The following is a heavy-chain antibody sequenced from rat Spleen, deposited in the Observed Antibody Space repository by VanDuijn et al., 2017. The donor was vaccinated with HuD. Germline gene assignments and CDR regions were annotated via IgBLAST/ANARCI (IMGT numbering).Heavy chain of an antibody. CDR3: TRGDYFDY. J-gene: IGHJ2*01. CDR1: GFSLTSYH. Sequence: QVQLKESGPGLVQPSQTLSLTCTVAGFSLTSYHVHWVRQPPGKGLEWMGVIWNTGGTRYNSALKSRLTISKDTSKSQVFLKMNSLRSDDTATYYCTRGDYFDYWGQGVMVTVSS. V-gene: IGHV2-41*01. CDR2: IWNTGGT.